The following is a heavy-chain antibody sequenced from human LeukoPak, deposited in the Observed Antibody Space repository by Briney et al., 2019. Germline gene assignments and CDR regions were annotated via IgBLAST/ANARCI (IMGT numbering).Heavy chain of an antibody. V-gene: IGHV3-7*01. CDR2: INQDGSEK. J-gene: IGHJ4*02. CDR3: VRDRGETTVTLDY. CDR1: GFTFSSYW. D-gene: IGHD4-17*01. Sequence: GGSLRLSCAASGFTFSSYWMSWVRQAPGKGLEWVANINQDGSEKYYVDSVNGRFTISRDNAKNTLYLQMNSLRAEDSAVYYCVRDRGETTVTLDYWGQGTLVTVSS.